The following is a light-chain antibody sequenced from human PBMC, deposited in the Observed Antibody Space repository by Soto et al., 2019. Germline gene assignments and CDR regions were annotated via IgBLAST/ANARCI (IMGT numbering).Light chain of an antibody. CDR1: QSVSDK. CDR2: DAS. V-gene: IGKV3-15*01. Sequence: EIVMTHSPATVSVSPCERATLSSSASQSVSDKLAWYQQKPGQALRLLIYDASTRVTGVPARFSGSGSGRHFTLTITSLQSEDLGVYFCQHYDNWPPYTFGQGTKVDIK. CDR3: QHYDNWPPYT. J-gene: IGKJ2*01.